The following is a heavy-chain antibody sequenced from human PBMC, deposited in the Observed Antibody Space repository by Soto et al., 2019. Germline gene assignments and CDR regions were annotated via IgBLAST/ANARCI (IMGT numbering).Heavy chain of an antibody. V-gene: IGHV1-69*08. CDR2: IIPILGIA. CDR1: GGTFSSYT. J-gene: IGHJ6*02. D-gene: IGHD2-2*01. Sequence: QVQLVQSGAEVKKPGSSVKVSCKASGGTFSSYTISWVRQAPGQGLEWMGRIIPILGIANYAQKFQGRVTITADKSTSTAYMELSSLRSEDTAVYYCAREAVVGPAAKDYYYYGMDVWGQGTTVTVSS. CDR3: AREAVVGPAAKDYYYYGMDV.